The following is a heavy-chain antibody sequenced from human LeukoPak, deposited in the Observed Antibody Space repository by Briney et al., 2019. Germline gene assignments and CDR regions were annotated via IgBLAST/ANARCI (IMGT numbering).Heavy chain of an antibody. Sequence: GGSLRLSCAASGFTLSTYWMSWVRQAPGKGPEWVANINQHGSEKYYVDSVKGRFTISRDNVKDSLYLQMNSLRADDTAVYYCAGSIDWGQGTLVSVSS. CDR2: INQHGSEK. CDR1: GFTLSTYW. J-gene: IGHJ4*02. V-gene: IGHV3-7*03. D-gene: IGHD3-10*01. CDR3: AGSID.